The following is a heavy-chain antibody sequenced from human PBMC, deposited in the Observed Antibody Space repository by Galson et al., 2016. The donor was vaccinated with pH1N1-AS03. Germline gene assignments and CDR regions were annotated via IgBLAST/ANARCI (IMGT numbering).Heavy chain of an antibody. CDR2: ISPQNGNT. Sequence: SVKVSCKASGYTFSNFGMSWVRQAPGQGLEWMGWISPQNGNTQYAQRLEGRVTMTTDTSTSTAYMELWRLTYDDTAVYYCASAAPFDPWGQGTLVIVSS. J-gene: IGHJ5*02. CDR1: GYTFSNFG. CDR3: ASAAPFDP. V-gene: IGHV1-18*04. D-gene: IGHD2-15*01.